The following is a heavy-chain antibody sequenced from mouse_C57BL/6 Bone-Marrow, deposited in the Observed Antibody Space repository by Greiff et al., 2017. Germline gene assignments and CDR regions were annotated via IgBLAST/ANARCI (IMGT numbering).Heavy chain of an antibody. Sequence: VQLKQSVAELVRPGASVKLSCTASGFNIKNTYMHWVKQRPEQGLAWIGRIDPANGNTQYAPKFRGKATITEDTTSNTADLQLSSLTSEATAIYYCARHGSYEMDYWGQGTSVTVSS. CDR1: GFNIKNTY. CDR3: ARHGSYEMDY. CDR2: IDPANGNT. V-gene: IGHV14-3*01. J-gene: IGHJ4*01. D-gene: IGHD1-1*02.